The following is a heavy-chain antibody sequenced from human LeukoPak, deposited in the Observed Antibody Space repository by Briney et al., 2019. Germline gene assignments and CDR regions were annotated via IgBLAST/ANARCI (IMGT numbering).Heavy chain of an antibody. CDR1: GFTFGDYA. CDR2: IRSKAYGGTT. V-gene: IGHV3-49*04. CDR3: TTEWFGELSY. Sequence: GGSLRLSCTASGFTFGDYAMSWVRQAPGKGLEWVGFIRSKAYGGTTEYAASVKGRFTISRDDSKSIAYLQMNSLKTEDTAVYYCTTEWFGELSYWGQGTLVTVSS. J-gene: IGHJ4*02. D-gene: IGHD3-10*01.